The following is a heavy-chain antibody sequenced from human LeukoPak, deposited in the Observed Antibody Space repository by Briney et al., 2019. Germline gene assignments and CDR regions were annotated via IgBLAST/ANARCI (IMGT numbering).Heavy chain of an antibody. CDR3: ARCPYSGRSFDI. V-gene: IGHV3-48*03. J-gene: IGHJ3*02. Sequence: PGGSLRLSCAASGFTFSTYEMNWVRQAPGKGLEWISFITSSGRPIYYADSVKGRFTISRDNARNSLYLQMNGLTPEDTAIYYCARCPYSGRSFDIWGQGTMVTVSS. CDR1: GFTFSTYE. D-gene: IGHD1-26*01. CDR2: ITSSGRPI.